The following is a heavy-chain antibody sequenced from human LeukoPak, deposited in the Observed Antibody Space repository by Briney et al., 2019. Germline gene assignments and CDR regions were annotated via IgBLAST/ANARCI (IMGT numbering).Heavy chain of an antibody. D-gene: IGHD3-10*01. J-gene: IGHJ4*02. CDR2: ISGSGGST. CDR3: AKVRGITMVRGVDY. V-gene: IGHV3-23*01. CDR1: GFTFSSYA. Sequence: GGSLRLSCAASGFTFSSYAMSWVRQAPGKGLEWVSGISGSGGSTYYADSVKGRFTISRDNSKNTLYLQMNSLRAEDTAVYYCAKVRGITMVRGVDYWGQGTLVTVSS.